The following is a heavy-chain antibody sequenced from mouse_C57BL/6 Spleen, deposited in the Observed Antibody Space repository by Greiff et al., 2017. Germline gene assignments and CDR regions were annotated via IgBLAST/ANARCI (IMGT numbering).Heavy chain of an antibody. CDR2: IDPEDGET. D-gene: IGHD2-12*01. V-gene: IGHV14-2*01. CDR3: ARERVPLRPFAY. CDR1: GFNIKDYY. Sequence: VQLQQSGAELVKPGASVKLSCTASGFNIKDYYMRWVKQRTEQGLEWIGRIDPEDGETKYAPKFQGGATITADTSSNTACLSLSSLTSEDTAVYYCARERVPLRPFAYRGQGALVTGAA. J-gene: IGHJ3*01.